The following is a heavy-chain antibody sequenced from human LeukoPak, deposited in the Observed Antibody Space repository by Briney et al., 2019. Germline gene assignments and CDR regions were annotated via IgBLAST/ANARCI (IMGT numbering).Heavy chain of an antibody. CDR3: ASGGSGSFDY. V-gene: IGHV4-34*01. CDR2: INHSGST. CDR1: GGSFSGYY. J-gene: IGHJ4*02. Sequence: PSETLSLTCAVYGGSFSGYYWSWIRQPPGKGLEWIGEINHSGSTNYNPSLKSRVTISVDTSKNQFSLKLSSVTAADTAVNYCASGGSGSFDYWGQGTLVTVSS. D-gene: IGHD3-10*01.